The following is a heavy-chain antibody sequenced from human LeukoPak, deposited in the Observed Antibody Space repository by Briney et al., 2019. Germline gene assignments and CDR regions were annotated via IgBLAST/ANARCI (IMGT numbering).Heavy chain of an antibody. D-gene: IGHD7-27*01. Sequence: GGSLRLSCTASGFTLSGAWMTWVRQAPGKGLEWVANIREDGTEKNHVDSVKGRFTISRDNAKNSLFLQMSNLRDDDTAIYYCARHVGISFWGQGTLVTVSS. CDR3: ARHVGISF. J-gene: IGHJ4*02. CDR1: GFTLSGAW. CDR2: IREDGTEK. V-gene: IGHV3-7*01.